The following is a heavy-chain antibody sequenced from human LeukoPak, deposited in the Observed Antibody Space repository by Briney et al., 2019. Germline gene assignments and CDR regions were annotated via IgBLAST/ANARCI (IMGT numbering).Heavy chain of an antibody. V-gene: IGHV4-61*02. CDR2: IYTSGST. D-gene: IGHD3-9*01. J-gene: IGHJ6*03. Sequence: PSETLSLTCTVSGGSISSGSYYWSWIRQPAGKGLEWIGRIYTSGSTNYNPSLKSRVTTSVDTSKNQFSLKLSSVTAADTAVYYCARSDNFASYYYYYMDVWGKGTTVTISS. CDR3: ARSDNFASYYYYYMDV. CDR1: GGSISSGSYY.